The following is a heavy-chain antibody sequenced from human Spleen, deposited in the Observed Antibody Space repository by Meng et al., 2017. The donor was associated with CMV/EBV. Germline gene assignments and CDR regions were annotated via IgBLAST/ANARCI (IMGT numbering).Heavy chain of an antibody. J-gene: IGHJ3*01. CDR3: AKDFGLGVVVSDAFDV. CDR2: ITPILGVT. CDR1: GTFSNYT. Sequence: GTFSNYTINWVRQAPGQGLEWVGRITPILGVTNFAQKFQARITISADKSTNTAYMELSSLRSEDTAMYYCAKDFGLGVVVSDAFDVWGQGTVVTVSS. V-gene: IGHV1-69*04. D-gene: IGHD3/OR15-3a*01.